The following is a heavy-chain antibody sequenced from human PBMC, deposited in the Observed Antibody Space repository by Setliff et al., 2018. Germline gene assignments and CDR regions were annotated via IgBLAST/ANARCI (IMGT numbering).Heavy chain of an antibody. Sequence: SETLSLTCTVSGGSISSSSYYWGWIRQPAGKGLEWIGHFHTGGSTNYNRSLRSRVSISVDTSKNQFSLKLSSVTAADTATYYCARAGPTVTFFRVLVISWWDPWGQGSLVTVS. CDR1: GGSISSSSYY. V-gene: IGHV4-61*09. D-gene: IGHD3-3*01. J-gene: IGHJ5*02. CDR3: ARAGPTVTFFRVLVISWWDP. CDR2: FHTGGST.